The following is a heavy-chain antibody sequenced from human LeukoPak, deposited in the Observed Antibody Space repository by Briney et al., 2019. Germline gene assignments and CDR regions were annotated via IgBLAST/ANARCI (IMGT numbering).Heavy chain of an antibody. Sequence: PGGSLRLSCAPSGFTFSSYAMSWVRQAPGKGLEWVSAISGSGGSTYYAASVKRRFTISRDNSKTTLYLQMNSLRAEDTAVDYGAKSGEPYYGGRGPLVTASS. D-gene: IGHD3-10*01. CDR3: AKSGEPYY. CDR1: GFTFSSYA. CDR2: ISGSGGST. V-gene: IGHV3-23*01. J-gene: IGHJ4*02.